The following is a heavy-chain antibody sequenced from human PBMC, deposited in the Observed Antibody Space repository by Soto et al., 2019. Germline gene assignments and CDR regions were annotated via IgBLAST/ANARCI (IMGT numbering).Heavy chain of an antibody. CDR1: KFTFNSYT. Sequence: PGGSLRLSCAASKFTFNSYTMNWVRQAPGKGLEWVSSISSSSSSIYYADSVKGRFTISRDYAKNSLYLQMHSLRAEDTAVYYCARDSSDSSGYYKLFDYWGKGTRVTVSS. CDR2: ISSSSSSI. CDR3: ARDSSDSSGYYKLFDY. J-gene: IGHJ4*02. V-gene: IGHV3-21*01. D-gene: IGHD3-22*01.